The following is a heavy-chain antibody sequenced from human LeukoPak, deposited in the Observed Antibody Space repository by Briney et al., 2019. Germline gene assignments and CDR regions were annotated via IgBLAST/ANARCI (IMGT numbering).Heavy chain of an antibody. CDR1: GFTFSSYW. V-gene: IGHV3-7*01. J-gene: IGHJ4*02. D-gene: IGHD6-13*01. CDR3: ARLCIAAAGTVHY. CDR2: IKQDGSEK. Sequence: GGSLRLSCAASGFTFSSYWMSWVRQAPGKGLEWVANIKQDGSEKYYVDSVKGRFTISRDNAKNSLYLQMNSPRAEDTAVYYCARLCIAAAGTVHYWGQGTLVTVSS.